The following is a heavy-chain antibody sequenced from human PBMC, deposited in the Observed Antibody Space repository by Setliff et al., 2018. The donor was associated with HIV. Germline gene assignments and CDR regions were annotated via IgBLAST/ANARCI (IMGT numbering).Heavy chain of an antibody. CDR1: GYTFTGYY. J-gene: IGHJ4*02. CDR2: INPNSGGT. Sequence: GASVKVSCKASGYTFTGYYMHWVRQAPGQGLEWMGRINPNSGGTNYAQKFQGRVTMTRDTSISTAYMELSRLRSDDTAVYYCASDRSSGYQDGVDYWGQGTLVTVSS. D-gene: IGHD3-22*01. CDR3: ASDRSSGYQDGVDY. V-gene: IGHV1-2*06.